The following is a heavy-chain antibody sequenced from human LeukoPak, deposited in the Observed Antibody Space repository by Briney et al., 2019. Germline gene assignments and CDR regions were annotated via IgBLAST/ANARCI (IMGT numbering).Heavy chain of an antibody. CDR1: GFTVSSNY. Sequence: GGSLRLSCAASGFTVSSNYMSWVRQAPGKGLEWVSVIYSGGSTYYADSAKGRFTTSRENPKNTLYRRINGRIAEGTAVYYCARGSSGSSDYWGQETLVSVSS. CDR2: IYSGGST. V-gene: IGHV3-53*01. D-gene: IGHD3-10*01. J-gene: IGHJ4*02. CDR3: ARGSSGSSDY.